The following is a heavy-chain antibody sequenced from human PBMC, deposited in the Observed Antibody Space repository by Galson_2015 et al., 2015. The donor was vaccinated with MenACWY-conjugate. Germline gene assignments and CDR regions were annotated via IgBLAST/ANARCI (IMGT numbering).Heavy chain of an antibody. D-gene: IGHD2-15*01. J-gene: IGHJ6*02. V-gene: IGHV4-34*01. CDR1: GGSFSGYY. Sequence: ETLSLTCAVYGGSFSGYYWSWIRQPPGKGLEWIGEINHSGSTNYNPSLKSRVTISVDTSKNQFSLMLTSVTAADTAVYYCARGASGGPYGMDVWGQGTTVTVSS. CDR2: INHSGST. CDR3: ARGASGGPYGMDV.